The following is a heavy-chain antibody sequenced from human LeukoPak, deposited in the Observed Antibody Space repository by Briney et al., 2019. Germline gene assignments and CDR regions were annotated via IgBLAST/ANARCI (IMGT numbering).Heavy chain of an antibody. J-gene: IGHJ6*03. CDR2: MSYDGSNK. Sequence: GGSLRLSCAASGFTFSSYATHWVRQAPGKGLEWVAVMSYDGSNKYYADSVKGRFTISRDNSKNTLYLQMNSLRAEDTAVYYCAKDGTYYDILTGYSLGGYYYYMDVWGKGTTVTISS. D-gene: IGHD3-9*01. V-gene: IGHV3-30*01. CDR1: GFTFSSYA. CDR3: AKDGTYYDILTGYSLGGYYYYMDV.